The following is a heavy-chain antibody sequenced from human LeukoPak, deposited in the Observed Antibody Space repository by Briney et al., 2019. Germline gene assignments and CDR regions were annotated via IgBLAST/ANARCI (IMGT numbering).Heavy chain of an antibody. D-gene: IGHD6-19*01. Sequence: GGSLRLSCAASGFTFSSYAMYWVRQAPGKGLKWVSGIFGSGGSTHYADSVKGRFTISRDNSKNTVYLQMNSLRAEDTAVYYCAKTTTGYSSGRFPGWPVDYWGPGTLVTVSS. CDR1: GFTFSSYA. CDR3: AKTTTGYSSGRFPGWPVDY. CDR2: IFGSGGST. J-gene: IGHJ4*02. V-gene: IGHV3-23*01.